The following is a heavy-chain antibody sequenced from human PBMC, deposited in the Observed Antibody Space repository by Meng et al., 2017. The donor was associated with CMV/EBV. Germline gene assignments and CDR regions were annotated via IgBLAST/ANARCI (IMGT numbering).Heavy chain of an antibody. Sequence: SVQVSCRASGGTFSSYAIRWVRQAPGQGLEWMGGIIPIFGTANYAQKSQGRVTITTDESTSTAYMELSSLRSEDTAVYYCARTYYAFCSGYYTAYYYGMDVWGQGTTVTVSS. CDR3: ARTYYAFCSGYYTAYYYGMDV. CDR2: IIPIFGTA. D-gene: IGHD3-3*01. CDR1: GGTFSSYA. J-gene: IGHJ6*02. V-gene: IGHV1-69*05.